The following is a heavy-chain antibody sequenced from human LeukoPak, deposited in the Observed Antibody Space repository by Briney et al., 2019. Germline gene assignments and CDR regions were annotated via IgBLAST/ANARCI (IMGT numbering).Heavy chain of an antibody. D-gene: IGHD3-3*01. CDR2: VHYSGNT. CDR1: GGSISSYY. V-gene: IGHV4-59*01. Sequence: TSETLSLTCTVSGGSISSYYWSWIRQPPGKGLEWIGYVHYSGNTNYNPSLKSRVTISIGTSKNQLSLKLSSVTAADTAVYYCERDTAPKFWSGYQGYFDLWGRGTLVTVSS. J-gene: IGHJ2*01. CDR3: ERDTAPKFWSGYQGYFDL.